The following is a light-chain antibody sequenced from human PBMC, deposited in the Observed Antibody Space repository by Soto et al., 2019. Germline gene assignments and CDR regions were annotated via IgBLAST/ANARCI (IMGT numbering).Light chain of an antibody. CDR1: QDITNC. V-gene: IGKV1-33*01. J-gene: IGKJ3*01. CDR3: QQYDIHPLT. Sequence: DIQMTQTPSSLSASVGDRFTFTFHSSQDITNCLNWYHQKPGKAPKLLIYDVSNLAAGVPSRFSGSGSGTHFTFTITNLQPEDSATYYCQQYDIHPLTFGPGTKVD. CDR2: DVS.